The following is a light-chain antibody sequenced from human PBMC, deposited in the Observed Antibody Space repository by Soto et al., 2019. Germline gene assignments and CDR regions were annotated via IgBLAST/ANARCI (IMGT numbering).Light chain of an antibody. CDR2: EVT. Sequence: QSALTQPASVSGSPGQSITVSCTGTSGDIGSYNRVSWYQQHPGKAPKLIIYEVTDRPSGVSNRFSGSMSANTASLTISGLQAEDEGDYYCCSYTTTTAFYVFGTGTKVTVL. CDR3: CSYTTTTAFYV. J-gene: IGLJ1*01. CDR1: SGDIGSYNR. V-gene: IGLV2-14*01.